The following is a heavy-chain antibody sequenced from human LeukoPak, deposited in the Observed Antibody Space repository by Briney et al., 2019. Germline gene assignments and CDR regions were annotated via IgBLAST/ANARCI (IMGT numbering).Heavy chain of an antibody. Sequence: ASVKVSCKASGYTFTSYAMHWVRQAPGQRLEWMGWINAGNGNTKYSQKFQGRVTITRDTSASTAYMDLSSLSSDDTAVYYCARAYYESSAYRHAVYFDYWGQGTLVTVSS. D-gene: IGHD3-22*01. V-gene: IGHV1-3*01. CDR1: GYTFTSYA. CDR3: ARAYYESSAYRHAVYFDY. CDR2: INAGNGNT. J-gene: IGHJ4*02.